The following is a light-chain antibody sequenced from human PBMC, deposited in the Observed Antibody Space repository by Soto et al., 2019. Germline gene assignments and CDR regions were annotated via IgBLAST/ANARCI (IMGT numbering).Light chain of an antibody. V-gene: IGLV2-11*01. CDR2: DVS. CDR3: CSYAGSYTHVV. Sequence: LTQPRSVSGSPGQSVTISCTGTSSDVGGYNYVSWYQQHPGKAPKLMIYDVSKRPSGVPDRFSGSKSGNTASLTISGLQAEDEADYYCCSYAGSYTHVVFGRGTKVTVL. CDR1: SSDVGGYNY. J-gene: IGLJ2*01.